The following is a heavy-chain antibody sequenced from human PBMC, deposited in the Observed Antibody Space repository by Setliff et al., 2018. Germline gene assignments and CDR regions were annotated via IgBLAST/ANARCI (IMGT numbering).Heavy chain of an antibody. J-gene: IGHJ6*02. D-gene: IGHD1-26*01. CDR1: GYTSTTNA. V-gene: IGHV1-3*01. Sequence: AASVKVSCKASGYTSTTNALHWVRQAPGQSLDWMGWITAGNGDTKYSQKFQGRITITRDTSASTFYMELSSLISEDTALYSCAASVGGAPFYYGLDVWGQGTTVTVSS. CDR3: AASVGGAPFYYGLDV. CDR2: ITAGNGDT.